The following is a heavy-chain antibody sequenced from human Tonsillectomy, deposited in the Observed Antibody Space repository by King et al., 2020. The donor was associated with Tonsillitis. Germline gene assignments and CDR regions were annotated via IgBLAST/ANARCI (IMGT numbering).Heavy chain of an antibody. CDR3: AKVGIGVSDWYFAL. V-gene: IGHV3-30*18. CDR2: VAYDESYE. CDR1: GFTFSNYG. Sequence: VQLVESGGGVVQPGRSLRLSCAASGFTFSNYGMHWVRQAPGKGLEWVALVAYDESYEIYADSVKGRFTISRDNSKNTLYLEMNSLRVEDTAVYYCAKVGIGVSDWYFALWGRGTLVTVSS. J-gene: IGHJ2*01. D-gene: IGHD1-14*01.